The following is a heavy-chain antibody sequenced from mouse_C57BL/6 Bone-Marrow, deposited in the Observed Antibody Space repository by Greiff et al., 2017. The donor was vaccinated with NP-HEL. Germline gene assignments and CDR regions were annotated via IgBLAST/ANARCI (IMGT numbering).Heavy chain of an antibody. J-gene: IGHJ3*01. CDR1: GYEFSNYW. Sequence: QVQLQQSGAELVKPGASVKISCKASGYEFSNYWMNWVKQRPGKGLEWIGQIYPGDGDTNYNGQFKEKATLTADKSSSTAYMQLRRLTSEDSAVYFCASGAYWGQGTLVTVSA. V-gene: IGHV1-80*01. CDR2: IYPGDGDT. CDR3: ASGAY.